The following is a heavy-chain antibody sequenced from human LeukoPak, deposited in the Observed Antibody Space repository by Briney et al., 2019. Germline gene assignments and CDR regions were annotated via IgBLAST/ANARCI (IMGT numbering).Heavy chain of an antibody. CDR1: GGSISSYY. D-gene: IGHD2-15*01. CDR2: IYYSGST. Sequence: PSETLSLTCTVSGGSISSYYWSWIRQPPGKGLEGIGYIYYSGSTNYNPSLKSRVTISVGTSKNQFSLKLSYVTAADTAVYYCARAGFEGYCSGGSCYSVWFDPWGQGTLVTVSS. V-gene: IGHV4-59*01. CDR3: ARAGFEGYCSGGSCYSVWFDP. J-gene: IGHJ5*02.